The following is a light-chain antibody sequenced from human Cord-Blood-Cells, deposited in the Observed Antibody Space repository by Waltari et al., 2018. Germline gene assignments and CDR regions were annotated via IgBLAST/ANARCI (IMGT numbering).Light chain of an antibody. CDR3: SAYTSSSTWV. J-gene: IGLJ3*02. CDR1: SSDVGSYNR. CDR2: EVS. Sequence: QSALTQPPSVSGSPGQSVTIPCTGTSSDVGSYNRVSWYQQPPGTAPKLMIYEVSNRPSGVPVRFSGSKSGKTASLTISGLQAEDEADDDCSAYTSSSTWVFGGGTKLTVL. V-gene: IGLV2-18*02.